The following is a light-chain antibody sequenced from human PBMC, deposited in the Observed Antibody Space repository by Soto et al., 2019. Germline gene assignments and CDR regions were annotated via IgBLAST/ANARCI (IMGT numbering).Light chain of an antibody. V-gene: IGLV2-14*03. CDR2: DVS. Sequence: QSALTQPASVSGSRGQSITISCTGTSSDVGAYNYVSWYQQHPGKVPKLIIYDVSNRPSGVSNRFSGSKSGNTASLTISGLQAGDGADYYRISQTTRGNHFFRTGTKLTVL. CDR3: ISQTTRGNHF. J-gene: IGLJ1*01. CDR1: SSDVGAYNY.